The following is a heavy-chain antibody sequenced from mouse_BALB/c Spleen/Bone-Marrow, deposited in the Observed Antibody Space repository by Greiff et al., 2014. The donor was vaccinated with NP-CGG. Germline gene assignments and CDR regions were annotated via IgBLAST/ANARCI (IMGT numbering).Heavy chain of an antibody. V-gene: IGHV2-6-5*01. CDR2: IWGGGST. D-gene: IGHD2-1*01. Sequence: VHLVESGPGLVAPSQSLSITCTVSGFSLNDCGVSWIRQPPGKGLEWPGVIWGGGSTYYNSALKSRLSISKDNSKSQVFLKMNSLQTDDTAMYYCAKQYGNYDWYFDVWGAGTTVTVSS. J-gene: IGHJ1*01. CDR3: AKQYGNYDWYFDV. CDR1: GFSLNDCG.